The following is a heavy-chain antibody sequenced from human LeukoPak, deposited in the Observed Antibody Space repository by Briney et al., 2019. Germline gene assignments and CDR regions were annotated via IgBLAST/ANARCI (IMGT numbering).Heavy chain of an antibody. D-gene: IGHD2-8*01. V-gene: IGHV3-30*04. CDR2: ISYDGSNK. Sequence: GGSLRLSCAASGFTFSSYAMHWVRQAPGKGREGVAVISYDGSNKYYADSVKGRFTISRDNSKNTLYLQMNSLRAEDTAVYYCAREYGANWFDPWGQGPLVTVSS. J-gene: IGHJ5*02. CDR3: AREYGANWFDP. CDR1: GFTFSSYA.